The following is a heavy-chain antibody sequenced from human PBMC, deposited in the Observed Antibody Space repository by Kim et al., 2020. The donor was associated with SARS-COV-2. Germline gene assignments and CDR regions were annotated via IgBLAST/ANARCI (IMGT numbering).Heavy chain of an antibody. V-gene: IGHV1-69*04. Sequence: SVKVSCKASGGTFSSYAISWVRQAPGQGLEWMGRIIPILGIANYAQKSQGRVTITADKSTSTAYMELSSLRSEDTAVYYCARDIAMARINRTNYYYYYGMDVWGQGTTVTVSS. CDR2: IIPILGIA. D-gene: IGHD2-15*01. CDR1: GGTFSSYA. J-gene: IGHJ6*02. CDR3: ARDIAMARINRTNYYYYYGMDV.